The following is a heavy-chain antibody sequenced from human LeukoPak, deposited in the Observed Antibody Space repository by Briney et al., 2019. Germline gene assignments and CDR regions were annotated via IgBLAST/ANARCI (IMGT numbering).Heavy chain of an antibody. CDR3: VRVRGSTLRAIWFDP. D-gene: IGHD2-2*01. Sequence: VESLKISCKGSGYSFTSYWIGWVRQMPGKGLGWMGIIYLGDSNTKYSPSFQGQVTISTDNSISTAYLQWSSLKASDTAMYYCVRVRGSTLRAIWFDPWGQGTLVTASS. CDR2: IYLGDSNT. J-gene: IGHJ5*02. V-gene: IGHV5-51*01. CDR1: GYSFTSYW.